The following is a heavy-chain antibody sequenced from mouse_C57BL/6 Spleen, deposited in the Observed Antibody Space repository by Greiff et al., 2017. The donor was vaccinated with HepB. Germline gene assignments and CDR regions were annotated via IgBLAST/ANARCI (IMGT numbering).Heavy chain of an antibody. Sequence: VQLQQPGAELVMPGASVKLSCKASGYTFTSYWMHWVKQRPGQGLEWIGEIDPPDSYTNYNQKFKGKSTLTVDKSSSTAYMQLSSLTSEDSAVYYCARRHYSNYFDYWGQGTTLTVSS. CDR3: ARRHYSNYFDY. J-gene: IGHJ2*01. V-gene: IGHV1-69*01. CDR2: IDPPDSYT. CDR1: GYTFTSYW. D-gene: IGHD2-5*01.